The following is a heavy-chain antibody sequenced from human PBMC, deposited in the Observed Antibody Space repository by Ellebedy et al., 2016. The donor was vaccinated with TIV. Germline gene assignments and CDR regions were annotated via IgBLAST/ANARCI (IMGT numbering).Heavy chain of an antibody. V-gene: IGHV3-23*01. CDR1: GFTFSSFA. D-gene: IGHD3-22*01. CDR3: AKGSSSGFNYDRVGFEY. J-gene: IGHJ4*02. Sequence: GESLKISCAASGFTFSSFAMHWVRQAPGKGLEWLSVISGGGGSTYHADSVKGRFTISRDNSKNTLYLQMNRLRTEDTAVHYCAKGSSSGFNYDRVGFEYWGQGTLVTVSS. CDR2: ISGGGGST.